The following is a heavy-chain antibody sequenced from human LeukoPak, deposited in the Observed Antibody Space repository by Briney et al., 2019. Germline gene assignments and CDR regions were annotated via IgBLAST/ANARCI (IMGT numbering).Heavy chain of an antibody. V-gene: IGHV3-21*01. CDR1: GFTFSSYS. J-gene: IGHJ6*03. CDR3: ARDGSDSYYYYYMDV. Sequence: SGGSLRLSCAASGFTFSSYSMNWVRQAPGKGLEWVSSITSSSSYIYYADSVKGRFTISRDNAKNTLYLQMNSLRAEDTAVYYCARDGSDSYYYYYMDVWGKGTTVTVSS. D-gene: IGHD1-26*01. CDR2: ITSSSSYI.